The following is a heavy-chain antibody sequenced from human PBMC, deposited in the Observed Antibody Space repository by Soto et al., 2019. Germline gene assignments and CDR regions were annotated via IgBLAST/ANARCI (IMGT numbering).Heavy chain of an antibody. Sequence: GGSLRLSCAASGCTFSSYAMSWVRQAPGKGLEWVSAISGSGGSTYYADSVKGRFTISRDNSKNTLYLQMNSLRAEDTAVYYCAKRRFGIAAAGTGLDYWGQGTLVTVSS. CDR2: ISGSGGST. V-gene: IGHV3-23*01. CDR1: GCTFSSYA. CDR3: AKRRFGIAAAGTGLDY. D-gene: IGHD6-13*01. J-gene: IGHJ4*02.